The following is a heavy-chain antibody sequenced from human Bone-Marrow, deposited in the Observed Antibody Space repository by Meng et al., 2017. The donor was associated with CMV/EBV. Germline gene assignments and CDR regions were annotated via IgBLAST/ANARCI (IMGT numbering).Heavy chain of an antibody. CDR1: GYTFTSYD. V-gene: IGHV1-8*03. Sequence: ASVKVSCKASGYTFTSYDINWVRQATGQGLEWMGWMNPNSGNTGYAQKFQGRVTITRNTSISTAYMELRSLRSDDTAVYYCARDSRRSSGRGWFDFWSGMDVWGRGTTVTVS. CDR2: MNPNSGNT. D-gene: IGHD3-3*01. J-gene: IGHJ6*02. CDR3: ARDSRRSSGRGWFDFWSGMDV.